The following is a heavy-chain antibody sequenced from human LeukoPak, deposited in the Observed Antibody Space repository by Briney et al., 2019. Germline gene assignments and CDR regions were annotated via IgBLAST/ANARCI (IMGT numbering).Heavy chain of an antibody. CDR2: ISGSGGST. D-gene: IGHD4-17*01. J-gene: IGHJ4*02. CDR3: ATHDYAVSDPFDY. Sequence: GGSLRPSCAASGFTFSSYAMSWVRQAPGKGLEWVSAISGSGGSTYYADSVKGRFTISRDNSKNTLYLQMNSLRAEDTAVYYCATHDYAVSDPFDYWGQGTLVTVSS. CDR1: GFTFSSYA. V-gene: IGHV3-23*01.